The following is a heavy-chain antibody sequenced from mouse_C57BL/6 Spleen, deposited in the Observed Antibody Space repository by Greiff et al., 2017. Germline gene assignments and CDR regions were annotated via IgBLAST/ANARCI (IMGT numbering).Heavy chain of an antibody. CDR3: TSSSSYYYGSSWFAY. J-gene: IGHJ3*01. CDR1: GYTFTSYW. D-gene: IGHD1-1*01. V-gene: IGHV1-5*01. CDR2: IYPGNSDT. Sequence: EVQLQQSGTVLARPGASVKMSCKTSGYTFTSYWMHWVKQRPGQGLEWIGAIYPGNSDTSYNQKFKGKAKLTAVTSASTAYMELSSLTNEDSAVYYCTSSSSYYYGSSWFAYWGQGTLVTVSA.